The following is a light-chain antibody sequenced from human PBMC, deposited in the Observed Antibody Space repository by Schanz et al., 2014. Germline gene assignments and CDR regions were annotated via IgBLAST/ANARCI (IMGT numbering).Light chain of an antibody. CDR2: LHSDGSH. CDR3: CSYAGSSWV. CDR1: SGHHNYA. V-gene: IGLV4-69*01. J-gene: IGLJ3*02. Sequence: QLVLTQSPSASASLGASVKLTCTLSSGHHNYAIAWHQQQPEKGPRYLMRLHSDGSHIKGDGIPDRFSGSSSGAERYLTISSLQSEDEADYYCCSYAGSSWVFGGGTKLTVL.